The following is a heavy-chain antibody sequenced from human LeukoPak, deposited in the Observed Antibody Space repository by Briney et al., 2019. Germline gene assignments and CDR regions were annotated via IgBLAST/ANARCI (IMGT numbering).Heavy chain of an antibody. J-gene: IGHJ4*02. V-gene: IGHV4-4*02. D-gene: IGHD3-22*01. Sequence: SETLSLTCAVSGGSISSGHWWSWARQPPGKGLEWIGEIHHSGSTNCNPSLKSRVTLSVDKSKNQFSLKLNFVTSTDTAVYFCARNDYYSADSWGQGTLVTVSS. CDR3: ARNDYYSADS. CDR2: IHHSGST. CDR1: GGSISSGHW.